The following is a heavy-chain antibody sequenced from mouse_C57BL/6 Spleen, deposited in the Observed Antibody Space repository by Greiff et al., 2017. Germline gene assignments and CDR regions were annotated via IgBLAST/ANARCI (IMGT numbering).Heavy chain of an antibody. CDR2: ISYDGSN. Sequence: ESGPGLVKPSQSLSLTCSVTGYSITSGYYWNWIRQFPGNKLEWMGYISYDGSNNYNPSLKNRISITRDTSKNQFFLKLNSVTTEDTATYYCAREAYYSNYVRYFDVWGTGTTVTVSS. J-gene: IGHJ1*03. V-gene: IGHV3-6*01. CDR3: AREAYYSNYVRYFDV. D-gene: IGHD2-5*01. CDR1: GYSITSGYY.